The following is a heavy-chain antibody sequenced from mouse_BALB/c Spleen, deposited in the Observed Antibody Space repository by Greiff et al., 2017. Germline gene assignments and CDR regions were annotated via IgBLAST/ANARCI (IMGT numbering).Heavy chain of an antibody. CDR3: ARLGYRYDPAWFAY. CDR2: ISSGGST. D-gene: IGHD2-14*01. J-gene: IGHJ3*01. V-gene: IGHV5-6-5*01. Sequence: EVQRVESGGGLVKPGGSLKLSCAASGFTFSSYAMSWVRQTPEKRLEWVASISSGGSTYYPDSVKGRFTISRDNARNILYLQMSSLRSEDTAMYYCARLGYRYDPAWFAYWGQGTLVTVSA. CDR1: GFTFSSYA.